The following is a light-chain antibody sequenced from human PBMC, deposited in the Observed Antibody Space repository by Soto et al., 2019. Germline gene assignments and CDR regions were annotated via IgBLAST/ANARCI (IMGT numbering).Light chain of an antibody. J-gene: IGKJ3*01. CDR3: MQALQTPFT. CDR2: LGS. V-gene: IGKV2-28*01. Sequence: DIVMTQSPLSLPVTPGEPASISCRSSQSLLHSNGYNYLDWYLQKAVQSPQLLIYLGSNRASGVPDRFNGSAPGTDFTLKISRVEAEDVGVYYCMQALQTPFTFGPGTKVDIK. CDR1: QSLLHSNGYNY.